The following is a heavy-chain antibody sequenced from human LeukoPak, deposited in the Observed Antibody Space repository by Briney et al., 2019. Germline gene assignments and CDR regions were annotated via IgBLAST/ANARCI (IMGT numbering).Heavy chain of an antibody. V-gene: IGHV1-18*01. D-gene: IGHD5-18*01. J-gene: IGHJ6*03. CDR1: GYTFTSYG. CDR3: ARVPTVDTAPYYFHYMDV. CDR2: ISAYNGNT. Sequence: ASVKVSCKASGYTFTSYGISWVRQAPGQGLEWMGWISAYNGNTNYAQKLQGRVTMTTDTSTSTAYMELRSLRSDDTAVYYCARVPTVDTAPYYFHYMDVWGKGTTVTVSS.